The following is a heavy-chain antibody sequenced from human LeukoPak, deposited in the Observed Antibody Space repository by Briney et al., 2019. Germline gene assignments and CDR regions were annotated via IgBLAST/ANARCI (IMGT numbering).Heavy chain of an antibody. CDR2: IKQDGSEK. CDR3: TRMAWRSRPFDY. Sequence: GGSLRLSCAASGFTFSSYWMSWVRQAPGKGLEWVANIKQDGSEKYYVDSVKGRFTISRVSAKNSVFLQMNSLRAEDTAVYYCTRMAWRSRPFDYWGQGTLVTVSS. D-gene: IGHD2-2*01. V-gene: IGHV3-7*01. J-gene: IGHJ4*02. CDR1: GFTFSSYW.